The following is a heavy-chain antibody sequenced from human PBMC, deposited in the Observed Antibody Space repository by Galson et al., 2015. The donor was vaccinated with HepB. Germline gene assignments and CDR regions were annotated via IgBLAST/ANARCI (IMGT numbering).Heavy chain of an antibody. J-gene: IGHJ4*02. CDR1: GYSSTSNW. Sequence: QSGAEVKKPGESLKISCKGSGYSSTSNWIAWVRQMPGKGLEWMGIIYPGDSDTRYSPSFQGQVTISADKSISTAYLQWSSLKASDTAIYYCAKMVRYSGSYYDSWGQGTLVTVSS. CDR3: AKMVRYSGSYYDS. D-gene: IGHD1-26*01. V-gene: IGHV5-51*03. CDR2: IYPGDSDT.